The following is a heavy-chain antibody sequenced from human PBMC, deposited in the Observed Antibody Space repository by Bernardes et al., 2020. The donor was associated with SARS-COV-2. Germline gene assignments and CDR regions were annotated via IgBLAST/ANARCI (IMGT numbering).Heavy chain of an antibody. V-gene: IGHV3-33*01. CDR3: ARAKQWFVQEGMDA. CDR1: GFTFSDYG. J-gene: IGHJ6*02. CDR2: IWSDGTNQ. D-gene: IGHD6-19*01. Sequence: GGSLRLSCAASGFTFSDYGMHWVRQAPGKGLEWVAVIWSDGTNQYYEDSVKGRFTISRDNPKNTLYLQMLSLRAEDTAVYYCARAKQWFVQEGMDAWGQGTTVTVSS.